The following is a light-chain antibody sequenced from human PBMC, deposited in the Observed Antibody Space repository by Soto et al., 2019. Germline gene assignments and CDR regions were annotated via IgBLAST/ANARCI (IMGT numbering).Light chain of an antibody. CDR2: DVT. V-gene: IGLV2-14*01. CDR1: SSAVGGYNY. Sequence: QSALTQPASVSGSPGQSITVSCTGTSSAVGGYNYVSWYQQHPGKAPRLMIYDVTNRPSWVSNRFSGSKSGNTASLTISGLQAEDEADYYCSSYRRGSTYVFGTGTKLTVL. J-gene: IGLJ1*01. CDR3: SSYRRGSTYV.